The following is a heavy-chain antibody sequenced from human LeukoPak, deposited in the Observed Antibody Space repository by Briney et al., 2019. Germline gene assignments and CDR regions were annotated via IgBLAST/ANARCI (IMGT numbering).Heavy chain of an antibody. J-gene: IGHJ4*02. CDR2: ITGGGGNT. D-gene: IGHD6-19*01. V-gene: IGHV3-23*01. Sequence: GGSLRLSCAVSGFTFNNYAMSWVRQAPGKGLEWVSGITGGGGNTYYADSVKGRFTISRDNSKNTLYLQMNSVRTDDTAVYYCAKGSSGWYLGGFDYWGQGTLVTVSS. CDR3: AKGSSGWYLGGFDY. CDR1: GFTFNNYA.